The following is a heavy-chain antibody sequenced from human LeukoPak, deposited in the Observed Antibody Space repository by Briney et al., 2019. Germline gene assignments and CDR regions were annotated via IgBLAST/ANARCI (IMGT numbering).Heavy chain of an antibody. J-gene: IGHJ4*02. D-gene: IGHD1-1*01. V-gene: IGHV3-7*01. CDR2: LSQDGSEK. CDR3: ATQSRSTYWNS. CDR1: GFTFSRYW. Sequence: GGSLRLSCVASGFTFSRYWMNWVRRTPGEGLEWLTNLSQDGSEKHYADSVEGRFTVSRDNAKNSQYLQMNSLRDEDTGVYYCATQSRSTYWNSWGQGTLVTVSS.